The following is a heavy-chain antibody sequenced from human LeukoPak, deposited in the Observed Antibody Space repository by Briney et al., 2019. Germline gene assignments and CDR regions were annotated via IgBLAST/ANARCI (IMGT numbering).Heavy chain of an antibody. J-gene: IGHJ5*02. CDR2: IYYSGST. V-gene: IGHV4-31*03. CDR1: GGSINTDNYY. D-gene: IGHD3-3*01. CDR3: ARTLRFLNSGFDP. Sequence: SETLSLTCTVSGGSINTDNYYWSWLRQPPGKGLEWIGYIYYSGSTYYNPSLKSRVTISVDTSKNQFSLKLISVTAADTAVYYCARTLRFLNSGFDPWGQGTLVTVSS.